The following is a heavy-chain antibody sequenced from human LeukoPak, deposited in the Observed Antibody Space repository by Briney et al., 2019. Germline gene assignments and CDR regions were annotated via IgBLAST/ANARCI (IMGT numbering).Heavy chain of an antibody. CDR1: GYTFTSYY. CDR2: INPGNGDT. V-gene: IGHV1-3*03. J-gene: IGHJ4*02. CDR3: TLYNY. D-gene: IGHD2-2*02. Sequence: GASVKVSCKASGYTFTSYYIHWVRQAPGQGLEWMGCINPGNGDTKYSQEFQGRVTITRDTSATTAYMELSSLRSDDMAVYYCTLYNYWGQGTLVTVSS.